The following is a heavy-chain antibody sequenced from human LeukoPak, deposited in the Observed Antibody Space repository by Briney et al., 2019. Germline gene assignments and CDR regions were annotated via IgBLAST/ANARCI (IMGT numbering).Heavy chain of an antibody. D-gene: IGHD4-11*01. CDR2: IYSSGST. V-gene: IGHV4-39*07. CDR3: ARGLGPSNWFDP. CDR1: GASISSGSNY. J-gene: IGHJ5*02. Sequence: PSETLSLTCSVSGASISSGSNYWGWIRQPPGKTLEWIGSIYSSGSTYYNPSLKSRVTISVDTSKNQFSLKLSSVTAADTAVYYCARGLGPSNWFDPWGQGTLVTVSS.